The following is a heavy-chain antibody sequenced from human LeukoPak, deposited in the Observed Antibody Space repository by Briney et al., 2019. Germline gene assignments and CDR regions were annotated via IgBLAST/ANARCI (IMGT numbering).Heavy chain of an antibody. J-gene: IGHJ4*02. D-gene: IGHD5-18*01. V-gene: IGHV1-8*01. CDR1: GYTFTNHD. CDR2: MNPKSGNT. CDR3: ARGVNSQGTAMVLFDS. Sequence: SVMVSCKASGYTFTNHDINWVRQASGQGLEWMGWMNPKSGNTGYLQKFQGRVTMTRDTSMSTAFMELSSLTSEDTAVYYCARGVNSQGTAMVLFDSWGQGSLVTVSA.